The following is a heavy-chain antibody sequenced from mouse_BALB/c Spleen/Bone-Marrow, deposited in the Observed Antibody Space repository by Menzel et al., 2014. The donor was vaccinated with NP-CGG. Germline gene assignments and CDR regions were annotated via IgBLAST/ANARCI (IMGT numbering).Heavy chain of an antibody. J-gene: IGHJ4*01. CDR1: GFTFSSYI. D-gene: IGHD2-1*01. CDR3: ARQGVYYGKTYYAVDY. Sequence: DVKLVESGGGLVQPGGSLKISCAASGFTFSSYIMSWVRQTPEKRLEWVAYISNGGGSTYYPDTVKGRFTISRDNAKNTLYLQMFSLKSEDTAMYYCARQGVYYGKTYYAVDYWGQGTSVTVSS. V-gene: IGHV5-12-2*01. CDR2: ISNGGGST.